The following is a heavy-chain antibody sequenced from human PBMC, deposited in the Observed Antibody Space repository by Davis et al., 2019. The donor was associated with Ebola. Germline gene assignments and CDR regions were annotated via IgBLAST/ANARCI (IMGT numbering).Heavy chain of an antibody. CDR2: IRDHGYSS. D-gene: IGHD1-26*01. CDR1: GFTFSGFA. Sequence: PGGSLRLSCTASGFTFSGFAMNWVRQAPGKGLEWVSSIRDHGYSSDYADSVKGRFTISRDNSKNTVFLQMTRLTAEDTAIYFCARNLSGNDYGYMDVWCKGTTVIVSS. J-gene: IGHJ6*03. CDR3: ARNLSGNDYGYMDV. V-gene: IGHV3-23*01.